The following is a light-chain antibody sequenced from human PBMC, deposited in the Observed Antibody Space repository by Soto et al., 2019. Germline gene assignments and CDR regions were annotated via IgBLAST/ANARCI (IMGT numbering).Light chain of an antibody. CDR1: QSISSY. J-gene: IGKJ1*01. Sequence: DIQMTQSPSSLSASVGDRVTITCRASQSISSYLNCYQQKPGKAPKLLIYAASSLQSGVPSRFSGSGSGTDFTLTISSLQPEDFATYYCQQSYSTPPVTFGQGTKVEIK. CDR3: QQSYSTPPVT. CDR2: AAS. V-gene: IGKV1-39*01.